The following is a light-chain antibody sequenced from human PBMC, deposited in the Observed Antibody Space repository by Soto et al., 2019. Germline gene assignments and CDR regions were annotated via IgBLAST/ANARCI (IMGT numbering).Light chain of an antibody. V-gene: IGKV1-39*01. Sequence: DIQMTQSPSSLSASVGDRVTITCRASQSISNDLNWYQHKAGAAPKLLIYAMSSVQSGVPSRFSGSGSGTDFTLTISSLQPEDFATYFCQQSHNTPFTFGPGTKVDIK. CDR1: QSISND. CDR2: AMS. J-gene: IGKJ3*01. CDR3: QQSHNTPFT.